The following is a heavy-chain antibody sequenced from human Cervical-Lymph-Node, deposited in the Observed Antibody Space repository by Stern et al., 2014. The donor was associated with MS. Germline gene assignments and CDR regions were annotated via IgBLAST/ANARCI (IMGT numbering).Heavy chain of an antibody. Sequence: QVQLAQSGGGVVQPGRSLRLSCAASGFSFSRYAMHWVRQAPGKGLEWVALIWYDGSNPYYADSVTGRFTISRDNFKNTLYLQMNSLRAEDTAVYYCASAYSSSHYYFDYWGQGTLVTVSS. V-gene: IGHV3-33*01. CDR3: ASAYSSSHYYFDY. CDR1: GFSFSRYA. D-gene: IGHD6-13*01. CDR2: IWYDGSNP. J-gene: IGHJ4*02.